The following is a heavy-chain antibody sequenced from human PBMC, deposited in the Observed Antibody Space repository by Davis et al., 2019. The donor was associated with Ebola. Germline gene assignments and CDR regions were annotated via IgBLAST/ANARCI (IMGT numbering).Heavy chain of an antibody. Sequence: ASVKVSCKASGYTFTSYYMHWVRQAPGQGLEWMGIINPSGGSTSYAQKFQGRVTMTRDTSTSTVYMELSSLRSEDTAVYYCARVGVVVVPAASWFDPWGQGTLVTVSS. J-gene: IGHJ5*02. CDR3: ARVGVVVVPAASWFDP. D-gene: IGHD2-2*01. CDR1: GYTFTSYY. V-gene: IGHV1-46*01. CDR2: INPSGGST.